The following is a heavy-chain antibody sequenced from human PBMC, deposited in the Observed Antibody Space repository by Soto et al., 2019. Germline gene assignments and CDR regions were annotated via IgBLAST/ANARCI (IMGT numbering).Heavy chain of an antibody. D-gene: IGHD2-2*02. CDR3: AKGVVPAAISNGMDV. CDR1: GFTFSSYG. CDR2: ISYDGSNK. V-gene: IGHV3-30*18. Sequence: QVQLVESGGGVVQPGRSLRLSCAASGFTFSSYGMHWVRQAPGKGLEWVAVISYDGSNKYYADSVKGRFTISRDNSKNTLYLQMNSLRAEDTAVYYCAKGVVPAAISNGMDVW. J-gene: IGHJ6*01.